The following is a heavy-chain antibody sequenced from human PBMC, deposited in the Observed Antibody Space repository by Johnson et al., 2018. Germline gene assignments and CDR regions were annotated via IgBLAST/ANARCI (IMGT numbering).Heavy chain of an antibody. CDR1: GYSFSSYW. Sequence: VQLVESGAEVKKPGESLKISCKGSGYSFSSYWIGWVRQMPGTGLEWMGIIYPGDSETRYSPSFQGQVTIPADKSTSTASLQWSSLKASDTAMYYWATYYDFWDGQPIDAFDIWGQGTIVPVSS. V-gene: IGHV5-51*03. J-gene: IGHJ3*02. CDR2: IYPGDSET. CDR3: ATYYDFWDGQPIDAFDI. D-gene: IGHD3-3*01.